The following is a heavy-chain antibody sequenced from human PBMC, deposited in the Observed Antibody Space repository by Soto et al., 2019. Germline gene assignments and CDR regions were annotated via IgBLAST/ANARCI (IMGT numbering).Heavy chain of an antibody. D-gene: IGHD5-12*01. CDR3: ARGVGTILAPLP. J-gene: IGHJ5*02. Sequence: QVQLVQSGAEVKKPGASVKVSCKASGYTFTGYFIHWVRQAPGQGLEWVGYINPNSGATKYAPRFQGRVTMTSDTSIRTAYMDLSNLRSDDTAVYYCARGVGTILAPLPWGPGTLVTVSS. CDR1: GYTFTGYF. V-gene: IGHV1-2*02. CDR2: INPNSGAT.